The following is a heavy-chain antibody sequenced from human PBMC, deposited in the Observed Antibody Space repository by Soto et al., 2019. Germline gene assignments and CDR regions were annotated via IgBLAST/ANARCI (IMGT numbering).Heavy chain of an antibody. CDR1: GFTFSSYA. CDR3: AKDLSPYCSGGSCYSAGFDY. J-gene: IGHJ4*02. CDR2: ISGSGGST. V-gene: IGHV3-23*01. D-gene: IGHD2-15*01. Sequence: EVQLLESGGGLVQPGGSLRLSCAASGFTFSSYAMSWVRQAPGKGLEWVSAISGSGGSTYYADSVKGRFTISRDNSKNTLYLQMNSLRAEDTAIYYCAKDLSPYCSGGSCYSAGFDYWGQGTLVTVSS.